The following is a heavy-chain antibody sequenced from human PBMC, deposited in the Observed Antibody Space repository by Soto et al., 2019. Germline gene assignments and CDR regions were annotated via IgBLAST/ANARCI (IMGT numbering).Heavy chain of an antibody. Sequence: QVQLVQSGAEVKKPGASVKVSCKASGYTFTSYYMHWVRQAPGQGLEWMGIINPSGGSTSYAQKLKGRVTXTXXXSXXTVYMELSSLRSEDTAVYYCARDREGGYSYGSFQHWGQGTLVTVSS. J-gene: IGHJ1*01. CDR2: INPSGGST. CDR3: ARDREGGYSYGSFQH. V-gene: IGHV1-46*03. D-gene: IGHD5-18*01. CDR1: GYTFTSYY.